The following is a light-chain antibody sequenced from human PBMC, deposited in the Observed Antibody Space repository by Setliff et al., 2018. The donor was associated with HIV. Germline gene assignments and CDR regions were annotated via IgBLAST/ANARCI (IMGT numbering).Light chain of an antibody. Sequence: SYELPQPPSVSVAPGETASITCGGNNIGSKSVHWYQQKPGQAPVLVIYYDSDRPSGIPERFSGSNSGNTATLTISRVEAGDEADYYCQVWDSSSEHYVFGTGTKV. CDR3: QVWDSSSEHYV. J-gene: IGLJ1*01. CDR2: YDS. CDR1: NIGSKS. V-gene: IGLV3-21*04.